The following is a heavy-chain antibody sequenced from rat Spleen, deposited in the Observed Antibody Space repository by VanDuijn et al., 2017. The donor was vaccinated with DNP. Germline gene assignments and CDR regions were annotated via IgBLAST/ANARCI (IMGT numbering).Heavy chain of an antibody. CDR1: GFSLSDYS. CDR3: AAGYNYWFAY. V-gene: IGHV2S63*01. CDR2: IWSGGST. J-gene: IGHJ2*01. D-gene: IGHD1-4*01. Sequence: EVQLKESGPGLVQPPQTLSLTCTVSGFSLSDYSIHWVRQPPGKGLEWIGAIWSGGSTDYNSALKSRLSISRDTSKSQVLLKMNSLQTEDTAMYFCAAGYNYWFAYWGQGVMVTVSS.